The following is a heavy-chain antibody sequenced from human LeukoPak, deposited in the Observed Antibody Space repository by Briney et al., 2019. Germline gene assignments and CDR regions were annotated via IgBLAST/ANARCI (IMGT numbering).Heavy chain of an antibody. CDR3: AKADSGMIEEAGAFDI. D-gene: IGHD3-22*01. Sequence: PGRSLRLSCAASGFTFSSYGMHWVRQAPGKGLEWVAVISYDGSNKYYADSVKGRFTISRDNSKNTLYLQMNSLRAEVTAVYYCAKADSGMIEEAGAFDIWGQGTMVTVSS. CDR2: ISYDGSNK. J-gene: IGHJ3*02. V-gene: IGHV3-30*18. CDR1: GFTFSSYG.